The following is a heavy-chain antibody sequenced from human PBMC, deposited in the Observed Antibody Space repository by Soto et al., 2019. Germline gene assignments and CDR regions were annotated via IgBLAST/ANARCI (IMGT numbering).Heavy chain of an antibody. CDR2: IYSGGST. Sequence: EVQLVESGGGLIQPGGSLRLSCAASGFTVRSNYMSWVRQAPGKGLEWVSVIYSGGSTYYADSVKGRFTISRDNSKNTLYLQMNSLRAEDTAMYYCARDRVESGYPEYFQHWGQGTLVTVSS. D-gene: IGHD3-22*01. CDR1: GFTVRSNY. CDR3: ARDRVESGYPEYFQH. V-gene: IGHV3-53*01. J-gene: IGHJ1*01.